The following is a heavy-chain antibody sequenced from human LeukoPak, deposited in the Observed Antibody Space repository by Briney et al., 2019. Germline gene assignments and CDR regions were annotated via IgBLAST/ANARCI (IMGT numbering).Heavy chain of an antibody. CDR2: INHSGST. D-gene: IGHD5-24*01. V-gene: IGHV4-34*01. CDR1: GGSFSGYY. J-gene: IGHJ4*02. Sequence: PSETLSLTCAVYGGSFSGYYWSWIRQPPGKGLEWIGEINHSGSTNYNPSLKSRVTISVDTSKNQFSLKLSSVTAADTAVYYRASRDGYNWSYWGQGTLVTVSS. CDR3: ASRDGYNWSY.